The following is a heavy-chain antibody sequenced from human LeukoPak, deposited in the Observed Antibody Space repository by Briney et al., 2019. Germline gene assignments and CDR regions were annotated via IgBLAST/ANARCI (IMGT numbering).Heavy chain of an antibody. Sequence: GGSLRLSCAASGFTFTDYWMTWVRQAPGRGLEWVANIKQDESEKYYVDSVKGRFTVSRDNAKNSLYLQMNSLRAEDTAVYYCARESSSAPFDYWGQGTLVTVSS. CDR3: ARESSSAPFDY. CDR2: IKQDESEK. J-gene: IGHJ4*02. D-gene: IGHD6-6*01. CDR1: GFTFTDYW. V-gene: IGHV3-7*01.